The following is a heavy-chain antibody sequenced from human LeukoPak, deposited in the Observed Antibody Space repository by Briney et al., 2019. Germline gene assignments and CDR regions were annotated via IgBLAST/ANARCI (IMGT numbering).Heavy chain of an antibody. CDR1: GFTFSSYS. Sequence: GGSLRLSCAASGFTFSSYSMNWVRQAPGKGLEWVSSISSSSSYIYYADSVKGRFTISRDNAKNSLYLQMNSLRAEDTAVHYCARDSRIYRSFDYWGQGTLVTVSS. D-gene: IGHD5/OR15-5a*01. J-gene: IGHJ4*02. CDR2: ISSSSSYI. V-gene: IGHV3-21*01. CDR3: ARDSRIYRSFDY.